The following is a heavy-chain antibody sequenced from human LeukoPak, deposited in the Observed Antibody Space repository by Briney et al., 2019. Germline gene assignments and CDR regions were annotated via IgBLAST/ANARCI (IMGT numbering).Heavy chain of an antibody. V-gene: IGHV3-33*01. Sequence: GSSLRLSCAASGFTFSSYGMHWVRQAPGKGLEWVAIIWYDGNNKYYADSLKGRFTITRDNSKNTLYLQINSLRAEDTAVYFFVRDRGSTNYFDYWGQGALVTVSS. CDR2: IWYDGNNK. J-gene: IGHJ4*02. CDR3: VRDRGSTNYFDY. D-gene: IGHD3-10*01. CDR1: GFTFSSYG.